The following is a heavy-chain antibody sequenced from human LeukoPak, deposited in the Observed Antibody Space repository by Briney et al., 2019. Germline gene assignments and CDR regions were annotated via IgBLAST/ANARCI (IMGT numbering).Heavy chain of an antibody. CDR3: ARGRDSSSWLPDY. J-gene: IGHJ4*02. Sequence: SETLSLTCTVSGDSTSNFYWNWIRQSPGKGLEWLGNIHYSGSSVYNPSLKSRGTISIDTSRRQFFLKLNSVTAADTAVYYCARGRDSSSWLPDYWGQGTLVTVSS. V-gene: IGHV4-59*08. CDR1: GDSTSNFY. CDR2: IHYSGSS. D-gene: IGHD6-13*01.